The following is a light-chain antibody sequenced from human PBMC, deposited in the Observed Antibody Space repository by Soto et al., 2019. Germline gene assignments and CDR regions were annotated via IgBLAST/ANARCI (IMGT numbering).Light chain of an antibody. Sequence: EIVMTQSPATLPVSPGERATLSCRASQSVSSNLAWYQQKPGQAPRLLIYGASTRATGIPARFSGSGSGTEFTLTISSLQSEDFAVYYCQQYNRCPLTFGQGTKGELE. J-gene: IGKJ1*01. CDR3: QQYNRCPLT. CDR2: GAS. CDR1: QSVSSN. V-gene: IGKV3-15*01.